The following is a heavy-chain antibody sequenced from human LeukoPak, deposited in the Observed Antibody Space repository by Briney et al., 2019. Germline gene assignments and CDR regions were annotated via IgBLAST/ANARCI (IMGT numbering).Heavy chain of an antibody. CDR2: IKQDGSEK. V-gene: IGHV3-7*03. J-gene: IGHJ4*02. CDR1: GFTFSTYW. CDR3: AKDRNQLLYFDY. D-gene: IGHD2-2*01. Sequence: GGSLRLSCAASGFTFSTYWMNWVRQAPGKGLEWVANIKQDGSEKYYVDSVKGRFTISRDNAKNTLYLQMNSLRAEDTAVYYCAKDRNQLLYFDYWGQGTLVTVSS.